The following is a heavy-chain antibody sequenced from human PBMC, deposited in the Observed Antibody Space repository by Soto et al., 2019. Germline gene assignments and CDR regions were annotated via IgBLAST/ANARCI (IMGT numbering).Heavy chain of an antibody. V-gene: IGHV3-48*02. CDR3: AREGGSLNVCHP. CDR1: GFTFSSYS. CDR2: ISSSSSTI. J-gene: IGHJ5*02. D-gene: IGHD1-26*01. Sequence: EVQLVESGGGLVQPGGSLRLSCAASGFTFSSYSMNWVRQAPGKGLEWVSYISSSSSTIYYAGSVKGRFTISRDKAKNALYRPMNRLRDEDTAVYYSAREGGSLNVCHPWGQGTLVTFSS.